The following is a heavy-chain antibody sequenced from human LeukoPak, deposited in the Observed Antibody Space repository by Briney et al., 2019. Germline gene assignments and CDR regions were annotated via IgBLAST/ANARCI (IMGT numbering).Heavy chain of an antibody. CDR1: GGSVSSGSYY. D-gene: IGHD3-22*01. Sequence: SETLSLTCTVSGGSVSSGSYYWSWIRQPPGKGLEWIGYIYYSGSTNYNPSLKSRVTISVVTSKNQFSLKLSSVTAADTAVYYCASHSSGYLQFDYWGQGTLVTVSS. V-gene: IGHV4-61*01. CDR3: ASHSSGYLQFDY. CDR2: IYYSGST. J-gene: IGHJ4*02.